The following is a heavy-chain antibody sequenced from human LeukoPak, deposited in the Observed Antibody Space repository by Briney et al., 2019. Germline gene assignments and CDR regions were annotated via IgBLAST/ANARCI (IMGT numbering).Heavy chain of an antibody. CDR2: IWYDGSNK. J-gene: IGHJ4*02. D-gene: IGHD4-17*01. Sequence: GGSLRLSCAASGFTFSSYGMHWVRQAPGKGLEWVAVIWYDGSNKYYADSVKGRFTISRDNAKNSLFLQMSSLRAEDTAMYYCARSYGDYGEVTDSWGQGTLVTVSS. CDR1: GFTFSSYG. CDR3: ARSYGDYGEVTDS. V-gene: IGHV3-33*03.